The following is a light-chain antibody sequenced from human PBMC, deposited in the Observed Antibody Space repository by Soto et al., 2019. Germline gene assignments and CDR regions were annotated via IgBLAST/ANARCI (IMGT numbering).Light chain of an antibody. V-gene: IGKV3-11*01. Sequence: EIVLTQSPATLSLSPGERATLSCRASQSVSGSLAWYQQKTGQAPRLLIYDASNRAAGIPARFSGSGSGTDFTLTISSLEPEDFALYHCHQRSSWLYTFGQGTKLEIK. CDR3: HQRSSWLYT. CDR2: DAS. J-gene: IGKJ2*01. CDR1: QSVSGS.